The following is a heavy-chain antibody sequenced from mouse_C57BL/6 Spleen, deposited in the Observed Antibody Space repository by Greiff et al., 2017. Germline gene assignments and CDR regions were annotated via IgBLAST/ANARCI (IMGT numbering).Heavy chain of an antibody. V-gene: IGHV5-17*01. CDR2: ISSGSSTI. CDR1: GFTFSDYG. J-gene: IGHJ4*01. CDR3: ARHRGYAMDY. Sequence: DVQLVESGGGLVKPGGSLKLSCAASGFTFSDYGMHWVRQAPEKGLEWVAYISSGSSTIYYADTVKGRFTISRDNAKNTLFLQMTSLRSEDTAMYYCARHRGYAMDYWGQGTSVTVSS.